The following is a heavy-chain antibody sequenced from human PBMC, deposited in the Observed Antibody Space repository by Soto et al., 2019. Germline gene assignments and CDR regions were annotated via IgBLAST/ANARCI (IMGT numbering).Heavy chain of an antibody. CDR3: ARDFKRYGGSPGPLEN. V-gene: IGHV4-30-4*01. J-gene: IGHJ4*02. CDR2: IYYSGTT. D-gene: IGHD5-18*01. CDR1: GDSISSGDYY. Sequence: SETLSLTCTVSGDSISSGDYYWSWVRQSPGKGLEWIGCIYYSGTTYYNPSLETRLTMSVDTSKNQFSLRLSSVTAADTAMYFCARDFKRYGGSPGPLENWGQGTLV.